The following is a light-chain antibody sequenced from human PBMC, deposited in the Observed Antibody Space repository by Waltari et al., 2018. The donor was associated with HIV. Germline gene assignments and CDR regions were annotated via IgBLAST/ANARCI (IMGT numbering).Light chain of an antibody. V-gene: IGLV2-23*02. Sequence: QSALTQPASLFGSPGPSIPLSCPGTSSHVGSDDLVSRYQQHPGEAPKLIIYEVTKRPSGVSNRFSGSKSGNTASLTISGLQAEDEADYYCCSCPRSGIRYVFGTGTKVTVL. CDR2: EVT. CDR1: SSHVGSDDL. J-gene: IGLJ1*01. CDR3: CSCPRSGIRYV.